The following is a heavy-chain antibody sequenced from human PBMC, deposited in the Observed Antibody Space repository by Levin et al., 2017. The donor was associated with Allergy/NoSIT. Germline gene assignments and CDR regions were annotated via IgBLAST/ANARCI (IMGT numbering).Heavy chain of an antibody. V-gene: IGHV2-5*02. Sequence: SGPTLVKPTQTLTLTCSFSGFSLSTSGVGVAWIRQPPGKALEWLALIYWDGDKQYSPSLQSRLSITKDTSENQVVLTMTNLDAVDTAAYYCAHRGWEMTANPFDYWGQGTLVTVS. CDR2: IYWDGDK. J-gene: IGHJ4*02. D-gene: IGHD5-24*01. CDR1: GFSLSTSGVG. CDR3: AHRGWEMTANPFDY.